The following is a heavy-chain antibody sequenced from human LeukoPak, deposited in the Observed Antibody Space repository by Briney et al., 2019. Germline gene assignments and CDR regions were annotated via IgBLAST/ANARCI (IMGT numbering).Heavy chain of an antibody. D-gene: IGHD6-13*01. CDR3: AKYDRAAAGRVY. Sequence: GGSLRLSCAASGFTFSDYYMSWIRQAPGKGLEWVSAISGSGGSTYYADSVKGRFTISRDNSKNTLYLQMNSLRAEDTAVYYCAKYDRAAAGRVYWGQGTLVTVSS. J-gene: IGHJ4*02. CDR1: GFTFSDYY. CDR2: ISGSGGST. V-gene: IGHV3-23*01.